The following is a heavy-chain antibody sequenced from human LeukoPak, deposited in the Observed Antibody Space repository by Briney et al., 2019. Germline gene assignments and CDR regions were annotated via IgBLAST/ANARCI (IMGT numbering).Heavy chain of an antibody. Sequence: GGSLRLSCAASGFTFSNYAMSWVRQAPGKGLEWVSTISGSGGSTYPADSVKGRFTISRDNSKNTLYLQMNSLRAEDTAVYYCARDCGGGSCYGPYDAFDIWGQGTMVTVSS. J-gene: IGHJ3*02. V-gene: IGHV3-23*01. CDR1: GFTFSNYA. CDR3: ARDCGGGSCYGPYDAFDI. D-gene: IGHD2-15*01. CDR2: ISGSGGST.